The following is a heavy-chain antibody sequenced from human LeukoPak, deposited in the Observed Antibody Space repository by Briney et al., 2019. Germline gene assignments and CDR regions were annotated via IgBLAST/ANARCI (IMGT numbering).Heavy chain of an antibody. CDR2: IRSKAYGGTS. Sequence: PGGSLRLSCTASGFTFGDYAMSWVRQAPGKGLEWVGFIRSKAYGGTSEYAASVRGRFTTSRDDSKSIAYLQMNSLKTEDTAVYYCTRGLFYSSSWFGYWGQGTLVTVSS. CDR3: TRGLFYSSSWFGY. J-gene: IGHJ4*02. CDR1: GFTFGDYA. V-gene: IGHV3-49*04. D-gene: IGHD6-13*01.